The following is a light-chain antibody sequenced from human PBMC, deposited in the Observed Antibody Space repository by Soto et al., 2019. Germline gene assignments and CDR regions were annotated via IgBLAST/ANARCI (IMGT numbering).Light chain of an antibody. CDR3: ASYTTSNTPWV. CDR1: SSDVGGYKY. J-gene: IGLJ3*02. Sequence: QSALTQPASVSESPGQSITISCTGTSSDVGGYKYVSWYQQHPGKARKLMIYDVSYRPSGVPNRFSGSKSGNTASLTISGLQVEDEADYYCASYTTSNTPWVFGGGTKLTVL. CDR2: DVS. V-gene: IGLV2-14*03.